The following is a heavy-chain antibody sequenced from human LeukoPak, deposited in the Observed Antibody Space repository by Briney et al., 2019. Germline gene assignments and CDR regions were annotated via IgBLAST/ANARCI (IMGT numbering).Heavy chain of an antibody. V-gene: IGHV3-20*01. CDR3: VRGSGYDPNWFAP. D-gene: IGHD5-12*01. CDR2: INWNGGST. CDR1: GFTFDNYG. Sequence: GGSLRLSCAASGFTFDNYGMSWVRQAPGKGLEWVSGINWNGGSTGYADSVKGRFTISRDNAKNSLYLQMNSLRAEDTALYHCVRGSGYDPNWFAPWGQGTLVTVSS. J-gene: IGHJ5*02.